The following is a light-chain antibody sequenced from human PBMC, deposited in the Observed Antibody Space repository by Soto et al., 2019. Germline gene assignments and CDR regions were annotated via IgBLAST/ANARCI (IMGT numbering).Light chain of an antibody. CDR1: SSNIGSNT. V-gene: IGLV1-44*01. CDR2: TNS. Sequence: QSVLIQPPSASGTPGQRVTISCSGSSSNIGSNTVKWYQHLPGTAPKLLIYTNSQRPSGVPDRFSGSKSGTSASLAISGLQSEDEADYYCAAWDDSLNGLVFGTGTKLTVL. J-gene: IGLJ1*01. CDR3: AAWDDSLNGLV.